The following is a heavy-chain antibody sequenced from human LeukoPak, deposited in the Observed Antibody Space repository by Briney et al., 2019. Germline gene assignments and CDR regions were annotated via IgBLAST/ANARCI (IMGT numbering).Heavy chain of an antibody. D-gene: IGHD1-26*01. V-gene: IGHV3-15*01. CDR2: IKSKTDGGTT. J-gene: IGHJ6*03. Sequence: GGSLRLSCAASGFTFSNAWMRWVRQAPGKGLEWVGRIKSKTDGGTTDYAAPVKGRFTISRDNAKNSLYLLMNSLRAEDTAVYYCARDCERSYFPSGLPHSGYMDVWGKGTTVIVSS. CDR1: GFTFSNAW. CDR3: ARDCERSYFPSGLPHSGYMDV.